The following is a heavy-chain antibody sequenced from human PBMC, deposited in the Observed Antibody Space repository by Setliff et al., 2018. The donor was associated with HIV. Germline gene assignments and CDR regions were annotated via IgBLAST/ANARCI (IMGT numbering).Heavy chain of an antibody. CDR1: GGSISSYY. CDR3: ARDRGGHYTGSYYYMDV. V-gene: IGHV4-59*12. J-gene: IGHJ6*03. D-gene: IGHD3-10*01. Sequence: TSETLSLTCTVSGGSISSYYWSWIRQPPGKGLEWIGYIYYSGSTNYNPSLKSRVTISVDTSKGQFSLRLSSVTAADTAVYYCARDRGGHYTGSYYYMDVWGKGTTVTVSS. CDR2: IYYSGST.